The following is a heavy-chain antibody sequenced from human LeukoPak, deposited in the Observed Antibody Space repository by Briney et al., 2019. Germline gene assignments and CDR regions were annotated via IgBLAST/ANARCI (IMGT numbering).Heavy chain of an antibody. J-gene: IGHJ3*02. Sequence: ASVKVSCKASGYTFTGYYMHWVRQAPGQGLEWMGWINPNSGGTNYAQKFQGRVTMTRDTSISTAYMELGRLRPDDTAVYYCARVYCSSTSCSGDAYDIWGQGTMVTVSS. CDR2: INPNSGGT. D-gene: IGHD2-2*01. CDR3: ARVYCSSTSCSGDAYDI. V-gene: IGHV1-2*02. CDR1: GYTFTGYY.